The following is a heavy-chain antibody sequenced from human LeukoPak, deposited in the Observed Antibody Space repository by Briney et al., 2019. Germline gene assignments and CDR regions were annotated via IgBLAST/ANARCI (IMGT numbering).Heavy chain of an antibody. Sequence: SETLSLTCTVSGGSISSGGYYWSWIRQHPGRGLEWIGYIYYSGSTYYNPSLKSRVTTSVDTSKNQFSLKLSSVTAADTAVYYCARFSAATYINWFDPWGQGTLVTVSS. V-gene: IGHV4-31*03. CDR1: GGSISSGGYY. CDR3: ARFSAATYINWFDP. J-gene: IGHJ5*02. D-gene: IGHD2-15*01. CDR2: IYYSGST.